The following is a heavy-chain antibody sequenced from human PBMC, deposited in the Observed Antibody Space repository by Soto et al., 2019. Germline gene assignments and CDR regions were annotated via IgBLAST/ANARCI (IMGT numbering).Heavy chain of an antibody. Sequence: SGGAPRLSCAGSGFTFSSYWLHWGRPAPGKGVEWVAVISYDGSNKYYADSVKGRFTISRDNSKNTLYLQMNSLRAEDTAVYYCAKLCIVSYDHVRHYGMDVWGQGTTVTVSS. CDR3: AKLCIVSYDHVRHYGMDV. CDR2: ISYDGSNK. V-gene: IGHV3-30*18. J-gene: IGHJ6*02. CDR1: GFTFSSYW. D-gene: IGHD1-26*01.